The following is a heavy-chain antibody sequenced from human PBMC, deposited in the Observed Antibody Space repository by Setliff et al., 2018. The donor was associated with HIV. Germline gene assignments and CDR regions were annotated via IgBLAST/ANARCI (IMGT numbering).Heavy chain of an antibody. V-gene: IGHV3-21*06. CDR2: ISPSSVYL. CDR3: VRDQVGGGIDY. Sequence: PGGSLRLSCAASGLTLGDYGMVWVRQAPGKGLEWVSSISPSSVYLNYADSMKGRVTISRDNAKNSLSLQMNSLRAEDTAVYFCVRDQVGGGIDYWGQGTLVTVSS. D-gene: IGHD6-25*01. CDR1: GLTLGDYG. J-gene: IGHJ4*02.